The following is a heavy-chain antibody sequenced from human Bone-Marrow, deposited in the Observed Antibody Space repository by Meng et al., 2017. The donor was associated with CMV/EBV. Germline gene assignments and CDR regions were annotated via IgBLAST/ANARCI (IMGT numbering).Heavy chain of an antibody. CDR1: GYSFASYW. J-gene: IGHJ5*02. Sequence: GESLKISCKGSGYSFASYWIGWVRQLPGKGLEWMAIIYPAESEIRYSPSVQGQVSVSADRSTSTAYLQWSSLKASDTAMYYCARHGGNSGAWGQRTLVAVAS. CDR3: ARHGGNSGA. D-gene: IGHD4-23*01. CDR2: IYPAESEI. V-gene: IGHV5-51*01.